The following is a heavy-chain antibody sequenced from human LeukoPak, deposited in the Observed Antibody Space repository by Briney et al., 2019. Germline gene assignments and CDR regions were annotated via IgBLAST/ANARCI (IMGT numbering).Heavy chain of an antibody. CDR2: ISWNSGSI. V-gene: IGHV3-9*01. CDR1: GFTFDDYA. J-gene: IGHJ3*02. CDR3: AKDLNGAIVVVVAAAFDI. Sequence: GGSLRLSCAASGFTFDDYAMHWVRQAPGKGLEWVSGISWNSGSIGYADSVKGRFTISRDNSKNTLYLQMNSLRAEDTAVYYCAKDLNGAIVVVVAAAFDIWGQGTMVTVSS. D-gene: IGHD2-15*01.